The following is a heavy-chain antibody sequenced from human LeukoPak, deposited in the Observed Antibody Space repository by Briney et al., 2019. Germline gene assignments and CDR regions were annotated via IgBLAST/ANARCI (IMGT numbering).Heavy chain of an antibody. J-gene: IGHJ4*02. D-gene: IGHD3-22*01. Sequence: GGSLRLSCAASGFSFSSYSMNWVRQAPGKGLEWVSYIRSSSSTIYYADSVKGRFTISRDNAKNSLYLQMNSLRTEDTAVYYCARDGDGSSSYYPHCFDYWGQGTLVTVSS. CDR3: ARDGDGSSSYYPHCFDY. CDR2: IRSSSSTI. V-gene: IGHV3-48*01. CDR1: GFSFSSYS.